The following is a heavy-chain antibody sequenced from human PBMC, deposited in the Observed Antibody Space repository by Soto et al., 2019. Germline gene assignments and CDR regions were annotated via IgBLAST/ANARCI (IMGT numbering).Heavy chain of an antibody. V-gene: IGHV3-53*01. J-gene: IGHJ5*02. D-gene: IGHD3-10*01. CDR2: IFIGGTT. CDR1: GFTVSSSQ. Sequence: EVQLVESGGRLVQPGGSLRLSCAASGFTVSSSQMTWVRQAPGKGLEWVSVIFIGGTTQYAVSVKGRFTISTDKSENTMYLQMNSLRAEDTAVYYCARVGPYASGTYSFRHNCFDPWGQGTQVTVSP. CDR3: ARVGPYASGTYSFRHNCFDP.